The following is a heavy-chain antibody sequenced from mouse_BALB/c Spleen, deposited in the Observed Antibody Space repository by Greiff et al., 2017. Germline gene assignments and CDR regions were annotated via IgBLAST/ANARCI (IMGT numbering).Heavy chain of an antibody. J-gene: IGHJ3*01. Sequence: VKLMESGPGLVAPSQSLSITCTVSGFSLTSYGVHWVRQPPGKGLEWLGVIWAGGSTNYNSALMSRLSISKDNSKSQVFLKMNSLQTDDTAMYYCAREGGTTAGWFAYWGQGTLVTVSA. V-gene: IGHV2-9*02. CDR2: IWAGGST. CDR1: GFSLTSYG. D-gene: IGHD1-2*01. CDR3: AREGGTTAGWFAY.